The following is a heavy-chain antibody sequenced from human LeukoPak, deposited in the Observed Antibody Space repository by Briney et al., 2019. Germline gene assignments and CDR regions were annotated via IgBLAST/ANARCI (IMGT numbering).Heavy chain of an antibody. CDR3: ARGRGGYDSSGYYLYYFDY. J-gene: IGHJ4*02. Sequence: PSETLSLTCAVYGGSFSGYYWSWIRQPPGKGLEGIGEINHSGSTNYNPSLKSRVTISVDPSKNQFSLKLSSMTAADTAVYYCARGRGGYDSSGYYLYYFDYCGQGTLVTVSS. CDR2: INHSGST. CDR1: GGSFSGYY. V-gene: IGHV4-34*01. D-gene: IGHD3-22*01.